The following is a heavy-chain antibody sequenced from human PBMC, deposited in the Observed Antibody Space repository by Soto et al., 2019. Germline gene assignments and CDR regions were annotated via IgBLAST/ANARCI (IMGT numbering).Heavy chain of an antibody. CDR1: GYTFTDYY. J-gene: IGHJ4*02. Sequence: ASVKVSCKASGYTFTDYYLHWVRQAPGEGLEWMGWMYPKTGGSNYARKFQGRVTMTRDTSISTAYMELSSLRSDDTAVYYCAGLYRSAWVHTFECSGPGTLVTVFS. CDR2: MYPKTGGS. CDR3: AGLYRSAWVHTFEC. V-gene: IGHV1-2*02. D-gene: IGHD2-8*01.